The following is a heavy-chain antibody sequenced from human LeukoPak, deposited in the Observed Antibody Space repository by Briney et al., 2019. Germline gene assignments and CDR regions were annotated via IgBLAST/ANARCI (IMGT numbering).Heavy chain of an antibody. CDR1: GYSFTNYW. J-gene: IGHJ4*02. CDR3: ARLSSGYSDY. V-gene: IGHV5-51*01. D-gene: IGHD3-22*01. CDR2: VYPDDSDP. Sequence: GESLKISCKGSGYSFTNYWIGWVRQVPGKGLEWMGIVYPDDSDPTYSPAFQGQVSISADKSISTAYLQWSSLKASDTAMYYCARLSSGYSDYWGQGTLVTVSS.